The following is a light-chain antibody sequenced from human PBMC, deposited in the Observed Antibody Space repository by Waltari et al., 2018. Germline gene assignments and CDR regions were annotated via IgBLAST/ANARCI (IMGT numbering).Light chain of an antibody. CDR3: QQYFDWPMYT. CDR2: GAS. CDR1: QSVTTN. J-gene: IGKJ2*01. V-gene: IGKV3-15*01. Sequence: EIVMKQSPDTLSVSPGERATLSCRASQSVTTNLAWYQQKPGQAPRLLLYGASTRATGIPARFSGSGSGTDFTLTISSLQSEDFAVYYCQQYFDWPMYTFAQGTKLEIK.